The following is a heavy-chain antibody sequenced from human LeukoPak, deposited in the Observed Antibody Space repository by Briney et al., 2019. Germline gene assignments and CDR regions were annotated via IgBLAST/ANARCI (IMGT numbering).Heavy chain of an antibody. J-gene: IGHJ3*02. CDR1: GITFSSYA. CDR3: ARDLLDYGAAFDI. Sequence: GGSLRLSCAASGITFSSYAMSWVRQAPGKGLEWVSAISGSGGSTYYADSVKGRFTISRDNAKNSLYLQMNSLRAEDTAVYYCARDLLDYGAAFDIWGQGTMVTVSS. CDR2: ISGSGGST. D-gene: IGHD3/OR15-3a*01. V-gene: IGHV3-23*01.